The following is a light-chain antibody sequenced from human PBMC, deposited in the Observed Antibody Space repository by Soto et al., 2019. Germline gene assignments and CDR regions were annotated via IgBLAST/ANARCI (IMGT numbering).Light chain of an antibody. CDR1: NFNIGSNP. Sequence: QAVVTQTPSASGTPGQRVTISCSGSNFNIGSNPVNWYQQLPGTAPKLLIYSNYQRPSGVPDRFSGSKSDTSASLAISGLQSEDEAGYYCAAWDDSLDGWVFGGGTKVTVL. V-gene: IGLV1-44*01. J-gene: IGLJ3*02. CDR2: SNY. CDR3: AAWDDSLDGWV.